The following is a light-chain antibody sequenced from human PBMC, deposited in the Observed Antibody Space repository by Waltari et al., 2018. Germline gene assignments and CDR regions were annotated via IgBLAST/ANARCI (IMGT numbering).Light chain of an antibody. CDR3: QQRSNWPIT. J-gene: IGKJ5*01. CDR2: DAS. Sequence: EIVLTQSPATLSLSPGERATLSCRASQSVSIYLAWYQQKPGQAPRLLIYDASNRATGIPGRVSGSGFGTDFTLTISSLEPEDFAVYYCQQRSNWPITFGQGTRLEIK. V-gene: IGKV3-11*01. CDR1: QSVSIY.